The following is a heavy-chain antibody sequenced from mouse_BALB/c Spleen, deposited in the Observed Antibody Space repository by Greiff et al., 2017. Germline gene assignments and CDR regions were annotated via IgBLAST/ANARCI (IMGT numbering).Heavy chain of an antibody. CDR1: GFSLTSYG. D-gene: IGHD2-2*01. CDR3: ARESYGYDGFAY. J-gene: IGHJ3*01. CDR2: IWAGGST. Sequence: VQLVESGPGLVAPSQSLSITCTVSGFSLTSYGVHWVRQPPGKGLEWLGVIWAGGSTNYNSALMSRLSISKDNSKSQVFLKMNSLQTDDTAMYYCARESYGYDGFAYWGEGTLVTVSA. V-gene: IGHV2-9*02.